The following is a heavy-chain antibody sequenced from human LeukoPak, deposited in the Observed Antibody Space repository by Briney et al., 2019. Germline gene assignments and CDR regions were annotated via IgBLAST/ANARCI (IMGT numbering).Heavy chain of an antibody. V-gene: IGHV1-18*04. J-gene: IGHJ4*02. CDR2: ISAYNGNT. D-gene: IGHD2-15*01. CDR1: GYTFTSYG. CDR3: ARDQRCSGGSCYSDRFDY. Sequence: ASVTVSFKASGYTFTSYGISWVRQAPGQGLELMGWISAYNGNTNYAQKLQGRVTMTTDTATSTAYMELRSLRSDDTAVYYCARDQRCSGGSCYSDRFDYWGQGTLVTVSS.